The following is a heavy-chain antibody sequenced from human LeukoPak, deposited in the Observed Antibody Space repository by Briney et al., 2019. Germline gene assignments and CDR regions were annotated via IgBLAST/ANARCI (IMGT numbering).Heavy chain of an antibody. CDR1: GFTFSTYG. J-gene: IGHJ4*02. V-gene: IGHV3-33*01. D-gene: IGHD3-3*01. CDR3: ARDQGLWVGFWSGYYDL. CDR2: IWNDGSKQ. Sequence: GGSLRLSCAASGFTFSTYGMHWVRQAPGRGLVWVAVIWNDGSKQYYADSVKGRFTISRDNSKSTLYLQMNSLRAEDTAVYYCARDQGLWVGFWSGYYDLWGQGTLVTVSS.